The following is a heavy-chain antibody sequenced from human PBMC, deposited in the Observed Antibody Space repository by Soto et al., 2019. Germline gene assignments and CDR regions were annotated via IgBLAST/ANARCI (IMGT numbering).Heavy chain of an antibody. J-gene: IGHJ6*02. CDR1: GFTVSSNY. Sequence: SGGSLRLSCAASGFTVSSNYMSWVRQAPGKGLEWVSVIYSGGSTYYADSVKGRFTISRDNSKNTLYLQMNSLRAEDTAVYYCARNYDFWSGYPQSGMGVWGQGTTVTVYS. V-gene: IGHV3-53*01. CDR3: ARNYDFWSGYPQSGMGV. D-gene: IGHD3-3*01. CDR2: IYSGGST.